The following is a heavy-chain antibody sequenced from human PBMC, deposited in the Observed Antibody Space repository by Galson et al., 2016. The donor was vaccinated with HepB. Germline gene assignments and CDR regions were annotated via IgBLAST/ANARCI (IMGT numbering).Heavy chain of an antibody. D-gene: IGHD6-13*01. CDR1: GYTFNKYG. V-gene: IGHV1-18*01. CDR3: ARDRHTRGSWDGGATP. Sequence: SVKVSCKASGYTFNKYGFIWVRQAPGQGLEWMGRISVYNGDTKYAPKVQGRVTLTADTSSNTVYMDLRSLRSDDPAVYYCARDRHTRGSWDGGATPWAQGTLLTVAS. J-gene: IGHJ4*02. CDR2: ISVYNGDT.